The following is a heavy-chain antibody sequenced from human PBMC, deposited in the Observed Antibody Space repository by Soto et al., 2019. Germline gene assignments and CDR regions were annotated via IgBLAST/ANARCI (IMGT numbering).Heavy chain of an antibody. CDR3: ARDYASRLGGSGNGFDY. Sequence: QVQLQESGPGLMKPSETLSLTCTVSGASVSSGSNYWSWIRQPPGKGLEWIGYIYYSGSTSYNPPPKRRVPISADTSKTQFSLKLSSVTAADTAVYYCARDYASRLGGSGNGFDYWGQGTLVTVSS. V-gene: IGHV4-61*01. CDR1: GASVSSGSNY. D-gene: IGHD1-26*01. CDR2: IYYSGST. J-gene: IGHJ4*02.